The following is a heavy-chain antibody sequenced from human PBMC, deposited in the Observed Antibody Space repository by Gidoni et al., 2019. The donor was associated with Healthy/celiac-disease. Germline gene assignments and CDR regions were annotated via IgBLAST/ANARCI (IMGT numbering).Heavy chain of an antibody. Sequence: EVQLLESGGGLVQPGGSLRLSCAASGVTFSSYAMSWVRQAPGKGLEWVSAMSGSGGSTYYADAVKGRFTISRDNSKNTLYLQMNSLRAEDTAVYYCAKELFVTPIVVAAPDNWFDPWGQGTLVTVSS. CDR1: GVTFSSYA. CDR2: MSGSGGST. D-gene: IGHD2-15*01. J-gene: IGHJ5*02. CDR3: AKELFVTPIVVAAPDNWFDP. V-gene: IGHV3-23*01.